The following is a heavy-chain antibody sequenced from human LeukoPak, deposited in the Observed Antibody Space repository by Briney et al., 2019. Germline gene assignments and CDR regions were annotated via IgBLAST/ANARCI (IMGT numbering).Heavy chain of an antibody. CDR3: ARATENRYFFDF. J-gene: IGHJ4*02. V-gene: IGHV4-38-2*02. CDR2: IYHSGST. CDR1: GYSISSGYY. Sequence: SETLSLTCTVSGYSISSGYYWGWIRQPPGKGLEWIGSIYHSGSTYYNPSLKSRVTLSVDTSKNQFSLKLSSMTAADTAVYYCARATENRYFFDFWDQGTPVTVSS. D-gene: IGHD2/OR15-2a*01.